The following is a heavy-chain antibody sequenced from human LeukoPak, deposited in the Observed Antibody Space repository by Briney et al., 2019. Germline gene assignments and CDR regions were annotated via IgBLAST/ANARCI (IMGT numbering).Heavy chain of an antibody. V-gene: IGHV3-11*04. Sequence: GGSLRLSCAASGFTFSDYYMSWIRQAPGKGLEWISFISSSGSTRYYADSVKGRFTISRDNAKNSLYLQMNSLRAEDTAVYYCARKGGDYGEGYYFDYWGQGTLVTVSS. CDR1: GFTFSDYY. CDR3: ARKGGDYGEGYYFDY. D-gene: IGHD4-17*01. CDR2: ISSSGSTR. J-gene: IGHJ4*02.